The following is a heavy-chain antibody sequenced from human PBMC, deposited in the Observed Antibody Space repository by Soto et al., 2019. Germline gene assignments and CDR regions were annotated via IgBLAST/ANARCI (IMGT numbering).Heavy chain of an antibody. CDR2: INPSGGHT. CDR3: ARGGHVVVVTAAFDY. V-gene: IGHV1-46*01. D-gene: IGHD2-21*02. Sequence: QVQLMQSGAEVKKPGASVKVSCKASGNTFTNYYIHWVRQAPGQGLEWMGTINPSGGHTTYSQNCLGRVTLTSDTSTSTTYMVLTSLTSDDTAVYYCARGGHVVVVTAAFDYWGQGTLVTVSS. CDR1: GNTFTNYY. J-gene: IGHJ4*02.